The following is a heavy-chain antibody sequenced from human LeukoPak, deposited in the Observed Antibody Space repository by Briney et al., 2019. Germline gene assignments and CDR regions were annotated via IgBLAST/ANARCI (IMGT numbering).Heavy chain of an antibody. D-gene: IGHD2-15*01. J-gene: IGHJ6*04. CDR3: AGDSGSGGYIGYYYYGMDV. V-gene: IGHV1-69*06. CDR1: GGTFSSYA. Sequence: SVKVSCKASGGTFSSYAISWVRQAPGQGLEWMGGIIPIFGTANYAQKFQGRVTITADKSTSTAYMELSSLRSEDTAVYYCAGDSGSGGYIGYYYYGMDVWGKGTTVTVSS. CDR2: IIPIFGTA.